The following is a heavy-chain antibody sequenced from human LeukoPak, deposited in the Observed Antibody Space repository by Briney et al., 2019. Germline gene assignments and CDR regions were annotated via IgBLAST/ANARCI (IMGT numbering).Heavy chain of an antibody. CDR3: ARGGRQRYSTGCTDACDF. D-gene: IGHD1-26*01. J-gene: IGHJ4*02. V-gene: IGHV1-46*01. Sequence: SVKVSCTGYRYTCTQDYIHWGRQAPGQGLEWMGIINPSGGSTSYAQKFQGRVTMTRDTSTSTVYMELSSLSSEDTAVYYCARGGRQRYSTGCTDACDFWGQGTLVTVSS. CDR1: RYTCTQDY. CDR2: INPSGGST.